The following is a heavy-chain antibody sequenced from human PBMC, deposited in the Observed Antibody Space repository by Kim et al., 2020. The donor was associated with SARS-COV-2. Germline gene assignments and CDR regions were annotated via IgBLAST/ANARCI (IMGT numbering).Heavy chain of an antibody. D-gene: IGHD2-2*01. V-gene: IGHV1-69*02. Sequence: SVKVSCKASGGTFSSYTISWVRQAPGQGLEWMGRIIPILGIANYAQKFQGRVTITADKSTSTAYMELSSLRSEDTAVYYCARSTGYDRPGAAFDIWGQGTMVTVSS. CDR2: IIPILGIA. CDR1: GGTFSSYT. CDR3: ARSTGYDRPGAAFDI. J-gene: IGHJ3*02.